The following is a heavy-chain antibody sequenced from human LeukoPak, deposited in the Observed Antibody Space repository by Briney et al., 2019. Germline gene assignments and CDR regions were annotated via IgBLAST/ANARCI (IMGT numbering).Heavy chain of an antibody. Sequence: SETLSLTCTVSGDSISSYYWSWIRQPPGKGLEWIGYIYYSGSTNYNPSLKSRVTISVDTSKNQFSLKLSPVTAADTAVYYCARRVGSSSWFWFDPWGQGTLVTVSS. V-gene: IGHV4-59*08. CDR3: ARRVGSSSWFWFDP. CDR1: GDSISSYY. J-gene: IGHJ5*02. D-gene: IGHD6-13*01. CDR2: IYYSGST.